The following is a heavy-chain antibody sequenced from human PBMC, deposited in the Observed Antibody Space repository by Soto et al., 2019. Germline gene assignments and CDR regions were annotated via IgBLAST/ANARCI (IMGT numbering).Heavy chain of an antibody. CDR2: IYYSGST. D-gene: IGHD5-12*01. V-gene: IGHV4-59*01. J-gene: IGHJ4*02. CDR3: AREMATVIDY. Sequence: SETLSLTCTVSGGSISSYYWSWIRQPPGKGLEWIGYIYYSGSTNYNPSLKSRVTISVDTSKNQFSLKLSSVTAADTAVYYCAREMATVIDYWGQGTLVTVSS. CDR1: GGSISSYY.